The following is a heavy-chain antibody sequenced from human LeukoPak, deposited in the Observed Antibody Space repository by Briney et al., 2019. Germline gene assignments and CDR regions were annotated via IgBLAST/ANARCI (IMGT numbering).Heavy chain of an antibody. J-gene: IGHJ5*02. CDR1: GGSISSGGYY. V-gene: IGHV4-30-2*01. D-gene: IGHD6-19*01. CDR2: IYHSGST. Sequence: PSQTLSLTCTVSGGSISSGGYYWSWIRQPPGKGLEWIGYIYHSGSTNYNPSLKSRVTISVDKSKNQFSLKLSSVTAADTAVYYCARVDSGGWYNWFDPWGQGTLVTVSS. CDR3: ARVDSGGWYNWFDP.